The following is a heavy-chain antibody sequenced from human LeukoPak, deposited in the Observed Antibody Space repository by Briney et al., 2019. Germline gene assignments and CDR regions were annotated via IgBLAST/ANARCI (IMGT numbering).Heavy chain of an antibody. CDR2: INSDGSST. D-gene: IGHD3-10*01. CDR3: ARGTLYGSGSCLDY. V-gene: IGHV3-74*01. J-gene: IGHJ4*02. Sequence: GGSLRLSCAASGFTFSSYGMHWVRQAPGKGLVWVSRINSDGSSTSYADSVKGRFTISRDNAKNTLYLQMNSLRAEDTAVYYCARGTLYGSGSCLDYWGQGTLVTVSS. CDR1: GFTFSSYG.